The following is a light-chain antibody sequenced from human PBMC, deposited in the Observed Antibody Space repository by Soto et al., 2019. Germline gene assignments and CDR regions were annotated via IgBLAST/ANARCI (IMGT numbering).Light chain of an antibody. CDR3: MQSTQFPNT. V-gene: IGKV2-30*01. Sequence: DVVMTQSPLSLPVTLXXXXXXXXXXXXXXVYRDGNTYLTWFQQRPGQSPRRLIYQVSTRDSGVPDRFSGSGSGTDFTLKISRVEAEDVGVYYCMQSTQFPNTFGQGTRLEIK. CDR1: XXXVYRDGNTY. CDR2: QVS. J-gene: IGKJ5*01.